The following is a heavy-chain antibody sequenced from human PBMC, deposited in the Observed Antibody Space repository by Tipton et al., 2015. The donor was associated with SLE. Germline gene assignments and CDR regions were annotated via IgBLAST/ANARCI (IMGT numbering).Heavy chain of an antibody. V-gene: IGHV4-39*01. D-gene: IGHD3-22*01. Sequence: TLSLTCNVSGGSIDHIDYYWGWIRQPPGKGLEWIGNIYNAGSPYYNPSLKSRVTISVDTSKNQFPLKTTSVTAADTAIYYCARLTSRGYYFDYWGQGTLVTVSS. CDR3: ARLTSRGYYFDY. CDR1: GGSIDHIDYY. CDR2: IYNAGSP. J-gene: IGHJ4*02.